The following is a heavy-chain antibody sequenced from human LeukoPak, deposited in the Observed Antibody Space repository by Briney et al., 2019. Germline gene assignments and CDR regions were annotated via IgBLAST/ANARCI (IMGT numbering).Heavy chain of an antibody. D-gene: IGHD3-10*01. V-gene: IGHV3-33*01. CDR3: ARDSRSDDTGGLDV. Sequence: GGSLRLSCPISGFTFSSHGMHWVRQAPGKGLEWVAVIWSDGSNEYYADSVKGRFTISRDNSKDTLYLEMTSLWAEDTAVYYCARDSRSDDTGGLDVWGKGTTVTVSS. J-gene: IGHJ6*04. CDR1: GFTFSSHG. CDR2: IWSDGSNE.